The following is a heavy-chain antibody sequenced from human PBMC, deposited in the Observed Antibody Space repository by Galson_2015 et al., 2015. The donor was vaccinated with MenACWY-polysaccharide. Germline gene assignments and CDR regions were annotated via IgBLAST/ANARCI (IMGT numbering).Heavy chain of an antibody. CDR2: IWDDGSRK. Sequence: SLRLSCAASRFTFSDYGMNWVRQAPGKGLEWVAFIWDDGSRKYYADSVKGRFAISRDNSDNTLYLQMNNLRVADTAVYYCARVRRDHTVSYFHEGFVPGSQGTLVTVTS. V-gene: IGHV3-33*01. D-gene: IGHD4-17*01. CDR3: ARVRRDHTVSYFHEGFVP. CDR1: RFTFSDYG. J-gene: IGHJ5*02.